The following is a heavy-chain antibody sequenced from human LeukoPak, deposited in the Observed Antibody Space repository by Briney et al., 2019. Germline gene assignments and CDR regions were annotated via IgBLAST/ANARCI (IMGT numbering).Heavy chain of an antibody. J-gene: IGHJ4*02. CDR2: IYYSGSI. CDR1: GGSISSGGYY. V-gene: IGHV4-31*03. CDR3: ARVGYGDYVDY. D-gene: IGHD4-17*01. Sequence: SETLSLTCTVSGGSISSGGYYWSWIRQHPGKGLEWIGYIYYSGSIYYNPSLKSRVTISVDTSKNQFSLKLSSVTAADTAVYYCARVGYGDYVDYWGQGTLVTVSS.